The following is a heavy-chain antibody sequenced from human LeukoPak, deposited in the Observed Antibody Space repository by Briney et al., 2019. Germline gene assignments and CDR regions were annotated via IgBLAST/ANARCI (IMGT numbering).Heavy chain of an antibody. V-gene: IGHV3-21*06. CDR3: ARDPYSGNYGAYYYYYMDV. D-gene: IGHD1-26*01. CDR2: ITSSSSYI. CDR1: GFTFSSYN. Sequence: GGSLRLSCAASGFTFSSYNMNWVRQAPGKGLEWVSSITSSSSYIYYADSVKGRFTISRDNAKNSLYLQMDSLRVEDTTEYYCARDPYSGNYGAYYYYYMDVWGKGTTVTVSS. J-gene: IGHJ6*03.